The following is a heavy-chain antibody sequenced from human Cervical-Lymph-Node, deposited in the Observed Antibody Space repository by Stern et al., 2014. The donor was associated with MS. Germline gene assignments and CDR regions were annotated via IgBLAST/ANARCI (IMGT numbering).Heavy chain of an antibody. CDR2: IKQDGSEK. Sequence: EVQLVESGGGLVQPGGSLRLSCAASGFTFSSYWMSWVRQAPGKGLEWVANIKQDGSEKYYGDSVKGRFTISRDNAKNSLYLQMNSLRAEDTAVYYGASRKWLPPWDYGMDVWGQGTTVTVSS. CDR1: GFTFSSYW. V-gene: IGHV3-7*03. D-gene: IGHD5-12*01. CDR3: ASRKWLPPWDYGMDV. J-gene: IGHJ6*02.